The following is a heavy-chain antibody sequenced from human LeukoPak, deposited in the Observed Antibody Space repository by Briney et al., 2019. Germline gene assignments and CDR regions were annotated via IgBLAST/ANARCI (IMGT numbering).Heavy chain of an antibody. CDR3: ARQRPLWFGELFYYYYYMDV. V-gene: IGHV4-59*01. J-gene: IGHJ6*03. CDR1: GGSISSYY. D-gene: IGHD3-10*01. Sequence: PSETLSLTCTVSGGSISSYYWSWIRQPPGKGLEWIGYIYYSGSTNYNPSLKGRVTISVDTSKNQFSLKLSSVTAADTAVYCCARQRPLWFGELFYYYYYMDVWGKGTTVTVSS. CDR2: IYYSGST.